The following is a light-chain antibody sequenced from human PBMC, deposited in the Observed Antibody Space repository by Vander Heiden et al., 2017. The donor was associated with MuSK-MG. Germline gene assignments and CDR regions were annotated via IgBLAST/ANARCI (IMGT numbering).Light chain of an antibody. J-gene: IGKJ5*01. V-gene: IGKV1-9*01. CDR1: QGINTY. CDR3: QQHHLYVPIT. CDR2: AAS. Sequence: DIQLTQSPSFLSASVGDRVSITCRASQGINTYLAWYQQKPGKAPNLLIYAASTLQTGVPSRFSGSGYGTEFTLTISSRQPEDSATYYCQQHHLYVPITFGQGTPMXIK.